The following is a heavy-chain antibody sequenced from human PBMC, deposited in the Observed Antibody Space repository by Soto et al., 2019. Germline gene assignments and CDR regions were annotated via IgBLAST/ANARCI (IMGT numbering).Heavy chain of an antibody. V-gene: IGHV4-34*02. D-gene: IGHD1-26*01. Sequence: QAQLQQWGAGVVKPSETLSLTCAVYGESCSGYYCSWTRQPPGKGLEWIGEIHPSGSTYYNPSLRPRATTSRDTAKNQCPLKLSSATAADTAVYCCARGGDDSKVGRTWGQGTLVTVSS. CDR2: IHPSGST. CDR1: GESCSGYY. CDR3: ARGGDDSKVGRT. J-gene: IGHJ5*02.